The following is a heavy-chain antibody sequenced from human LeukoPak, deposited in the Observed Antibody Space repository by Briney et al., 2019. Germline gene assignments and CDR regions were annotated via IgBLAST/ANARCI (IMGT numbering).Heavy chain of an antibody. D-gene: IGHD2/OR15-2a*01. CDR2: IYYSGST. CDR3: ARGGLDVVYGH. Sequence: SETLSLTCTVSGGSISSSSYYWGWIRQPPGKGLEWIGSIYYSGSTYYNPSLKSRVTISVDTSKNQFSLKLSSVTAADTAVYYCARGGLDVVYGHWGQGTLVTVSS. V-gene: IGHV4-39*07. J-gene: IGHJ4*02. CDR1: GGSISSSSYY.